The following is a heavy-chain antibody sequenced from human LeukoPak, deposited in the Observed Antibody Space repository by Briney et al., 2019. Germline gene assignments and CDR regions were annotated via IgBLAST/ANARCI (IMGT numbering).Heavy chain of an antibody. CDR3: AKDSSSWAFDY. CDR1: GFTFSRYN. J-gene: IGHJ4*02. V-gene: IGHV3-30*02. Sequence: PGGSLRLSCAASGFTFSRYNIHWVRQAPGKGLEWVALIEDHGIRKYYADSVKGRFTISRDNSKNTVYLQMNSLRTEDTALYYCAKDSSSWAFDYWGQGALVTVSS. D-gene: IGHD6-13*01. CDR2: IEDHGIRK.